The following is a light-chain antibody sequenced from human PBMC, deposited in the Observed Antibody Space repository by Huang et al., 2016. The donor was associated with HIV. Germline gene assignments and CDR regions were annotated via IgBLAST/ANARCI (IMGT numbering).Light chain of an antibody. J-gene: IGKJ4*01. CDR2: GAS. CDR1: QRVRIY. V-gene: IGKV3-15*01. Sequence: EIVMTQSPATLSVSPGERATLSCRASQRVRIYLAWYQQKPGQAPRLLIYGASTRATGIPARFSGSGSGTEFTLTISSLQSEDFAVYYCQQYNNWPPLTFGGGTKVEIK. CDR3: QQYNNWPPLT.